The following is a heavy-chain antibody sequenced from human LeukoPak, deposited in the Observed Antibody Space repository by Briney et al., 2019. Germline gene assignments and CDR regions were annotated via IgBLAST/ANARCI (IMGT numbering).Heavy chain of an antibody. CDR2: IYHSGST. Sequence: SETLSLTCAVYGESFSGYYWSWICQPPGKGLEWIGEIYHSGSTNYNPSLKSRVTISIDTSKNQFSLRLSSVTAADTAVYYCARGSAHYYGSGSYYTPFDYWGQGSLVTVSS. CDR1: GESFSGYY. J-gene: IGHJ4*02. V-gene: IGHV4-34*01. D-gene: IGHD3-10*01. CDR3: ARGSAHYYGSGSYYTPFDY.